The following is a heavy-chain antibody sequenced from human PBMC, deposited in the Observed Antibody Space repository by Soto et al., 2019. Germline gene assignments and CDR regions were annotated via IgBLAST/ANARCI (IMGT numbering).Heavy chain of an antibody. CDR1: GFTFSSYW. V-gene: IGHV3-7*01. J-gene: IGHJ4*02. CDR2: IKQDGSEK. Sequence: GGSLRLSCAASGFTFSSYWMSWVRQAPGKGLEWVANIKQDGSEKYYVDSVKGRFTISRDNAKNSLYLQMNSLRAEDTTVYYCARGTDPLLAFYSSSPVPFDYWGQGTLVTVSS. D-gene: IGHD6-6*01. CDR3: ARGTDPLLAFYSSSPVPFDY.